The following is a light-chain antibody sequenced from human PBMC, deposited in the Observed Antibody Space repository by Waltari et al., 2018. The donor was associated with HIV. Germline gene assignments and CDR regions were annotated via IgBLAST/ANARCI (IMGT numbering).Light chain of an antibody. CDR3: CSYAGSSTYVV. Sequence: QSALTQPASVSGSPGQSITLPCTGTSSDVGSYNLVSWYQQHPGKAPKLMIYEGSKRPSGVSNRFSGSKSGNTASLTISGLQAEDEADYYCCSYAGSSTYVVFGGGTKLTVL. CDR1: SSDVGSYNL. V-gene: IGLV2-23*01. CDR2: EGS. J-gene: IGLJ2*01.